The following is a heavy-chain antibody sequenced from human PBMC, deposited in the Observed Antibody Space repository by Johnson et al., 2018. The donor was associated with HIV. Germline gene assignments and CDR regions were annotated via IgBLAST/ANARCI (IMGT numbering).Heavy chain of an antibody. J-gene: IGHJ3*02. CDR1: GFTFSSYW. Sequence: VQLVESGGGLVQPGGSLRLSCVVSGFTFSSYWMSWVRQAPGKGLEWVANIKQDGSEKYYLDSVKGRFPIPRDNAKDSLYLQMNSLRAEDTAVYYCARDGYYYDGSGYHAFHIWGQGTMVTVSS. CDR3: ARDGYYYDGSGYHAFHI. CDR2: IKQDGSEK. D-gene: IGHD3-22*01. V-gene: IGHV3-7*01.